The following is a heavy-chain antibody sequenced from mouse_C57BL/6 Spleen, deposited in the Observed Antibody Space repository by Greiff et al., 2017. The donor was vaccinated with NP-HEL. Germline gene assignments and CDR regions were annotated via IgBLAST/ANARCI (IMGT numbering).Heavy chain of an antibody. CDR2: INPNNGGT. CDR1: GYTFTDYN. CDR3: AREEGGYLYAMDY. D-gene: IGHD2-2*01. J-gene: IGHJ4*01. V-gene: IGHV1-22*01. Sequence: VQLQQSGPELVKPGASVKMSCKASGYTFTDYNMHWVKQSHGKSLEWIGYINPNNGGTSYNQKFKGKATLTVNKSSSTAYMELRSLTSEDSAVYYCAREEGGYLYAMDYWGQGTSVTVSS.